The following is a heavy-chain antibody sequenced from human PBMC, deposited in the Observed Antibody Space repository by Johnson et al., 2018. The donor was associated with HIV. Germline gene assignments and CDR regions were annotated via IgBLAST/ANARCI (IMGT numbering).Heavy chain of an antibody. D-gene: IGHD3-10*01. J-gene: IGHJ3*02. Sequence: VQVVESGGGVVQPGRSLRLSCAASGFTFSSYAMHWVRQAPGKGLEWVSLISWDGGSTYYADSVKGRFTISRDNAKNSLYIQMKSLRDEDTALYYCARHGLPFVSYAFDIWGQGTMVTVSS. CDR2: ISWDGGST. V-gene: IGHV3-43D*03. CDR3: ARHGLPFVSYAFDI. CDR1: GFTFSSYA.